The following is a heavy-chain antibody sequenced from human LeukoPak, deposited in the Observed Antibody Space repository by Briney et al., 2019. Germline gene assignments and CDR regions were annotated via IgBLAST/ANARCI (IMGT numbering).Heavy chain of an antibody. CDR1: GGSISSSSYY. CDR3: ARVGDWFDP. J-gene: IGHJ5*02. CDR2: IYYSGST. Sequence: SETLSLTCTVSGGSISSSSYYWGWIRQPPGKGLEWIGSIYYSGSTYYNPSLKSRVTISVDTSKNQFSLKLSSVTAVDTAVYYCARVGDWFDPWGQGTLVTVSS. V-gene: IGHV4-39*07. D-gene: IGHD3-16*01.